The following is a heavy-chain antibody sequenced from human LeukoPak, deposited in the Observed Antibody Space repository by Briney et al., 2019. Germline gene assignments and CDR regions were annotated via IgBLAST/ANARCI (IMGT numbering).Heavy chain of an antibody. Sequence: SETLSLTCTDSGGSISSSSYYWGWIRQPPGKGLERIGSIYYSGSTYYNPSLKSRVTISVDTSKNQFSLKLSSVTAADTAVYYCARLSGITTIVVFMSDAFDIWGQGTMVTVSS. CDR2: IYYSGST. V-gene: IGHV4-39*01. J-gene: IGHJ3*02. CDR3: ARLSGITTIVVFMSDAFDI. CDR1: GGSISSSSYY. D-gene: IGHD3-22*01.